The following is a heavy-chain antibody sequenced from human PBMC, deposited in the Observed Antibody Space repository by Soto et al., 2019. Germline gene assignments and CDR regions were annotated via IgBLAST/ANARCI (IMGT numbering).Heavy chain of an antibody. Sequence: QVQLVESGGGVVQPGRSLRLSCAASGFTFSSFPMHWVRQAPGKGLECVGVISDDGNNKFYADSVKGRFTISRDNSKNTLGLQMNSLRAEDTAVYYCARDGHSSSWGDFDFWGQGTLVTVPS. CDR3: ARDGHSSSWGDFDF. CDR1: GFTFSSFP. J-gene: IGHJ4*02. CDR2: ISDDGNNK. D-gene: IGHD6-13*01. V-gene: IGHV3-30-3*01.